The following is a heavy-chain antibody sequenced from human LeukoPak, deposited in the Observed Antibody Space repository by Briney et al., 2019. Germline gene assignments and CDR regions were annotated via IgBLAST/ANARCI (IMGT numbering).Heavy chain of an antibody. CDR3: AKGKISHDGAFDI. CDR1: GFKFDAYP. J-gene: IGHJ3*02. CDR2: ISDSGGST. V-gene: IGHV3-23*01. Sequence: GGSLKLSCAASGFKFDAYPMSWVRQAPGKGLEWVSSISDSGGSTHYAESVRGRFSLSSDNFEKTLHLQVNRLRAEDTAVYYCAKGKISHDGAFDIWGQGTRVIVAS. D-gene: IGHD3-16*01.